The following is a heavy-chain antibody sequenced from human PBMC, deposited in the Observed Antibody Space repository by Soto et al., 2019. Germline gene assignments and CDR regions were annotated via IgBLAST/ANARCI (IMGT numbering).Heavy chain of an antibody. Sequence: ASVKVSCKASGYTFTGYFMHWVRQAPGQGLEWMGWINPYSGGADYAQSFQGRVTLTRDTSISTVYMELSRLRFDDTAVYYCARVIRGAYYNSPLDTWGQGTVVTVSS. V-gene: IGHV1-2*02. CDR2: INPYSGGA. CDR3: ARVIRGAYYNSPLDT. J-gene: IGHJ5*02. CDR1: GYTFTGYF. D-gene: IGHD3-10*01.